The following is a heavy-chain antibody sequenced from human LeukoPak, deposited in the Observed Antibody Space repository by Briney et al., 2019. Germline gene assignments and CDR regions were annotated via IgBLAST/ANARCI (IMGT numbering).Heavy chain of an antibody. CDR2: ISSSGSTI. J-gene: IGHJ5*02. CDR3: ARDRIARRITMVRGVEGFDP. D-gene: IGHD3-10*01. Sequence: GGSLRLSCAASGFTFSSYEMNWVRQAPGKGLEWVSYISSSGSTIYYADSVKGRFTISRDNAKNSLYLQMNSLRAEDTAVYYCARDRIARRITMVRGVEGFDPWGQGTLVTVSS. V-gene: IGHV3-48*03. CDR1: GFTFSSYE.